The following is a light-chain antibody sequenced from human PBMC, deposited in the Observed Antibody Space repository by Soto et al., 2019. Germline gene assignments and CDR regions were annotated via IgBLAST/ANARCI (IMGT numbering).Light chain of an antibody. CDR2: DAS. Sequence: EIVLTQSPATLSLSPGERATLSCRASQSVSSYLAWYQQKPGQAPRLLIYDASNRATGIPARFSGSGSGTAFTLTISSLAPEDFAVYYCQQHSNWPPTFGPGTKVDIK. CDR1: QSVSSY. J-gene: IGKJ3*01. CDR3: QQHSNWPPT. V-gene: IGKV3-11*01.